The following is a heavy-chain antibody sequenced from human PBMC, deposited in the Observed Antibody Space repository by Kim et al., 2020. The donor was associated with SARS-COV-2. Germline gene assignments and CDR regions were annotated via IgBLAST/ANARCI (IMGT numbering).Heavy chain of an antibody. J-gene: IGHJ5*02. CDR1: YA. D-gene: IGHD3-3*01. V-gene: IGHV3-30-3*01. CDR3: ARVSVQIFGVVTRGWFDP. Sequence: YAMHWVGQAPGKVMESVAVRSYDGSNKYYADSVKGRFTISRDNSKNTLYLQMNSLGAEDTAVYYCARVSVQIFGVVTRGWFDPWGQGTLAT. CDR2: RSYDGSNK.